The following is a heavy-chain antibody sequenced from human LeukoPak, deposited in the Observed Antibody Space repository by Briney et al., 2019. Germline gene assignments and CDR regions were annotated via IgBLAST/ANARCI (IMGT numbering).Heavy chain of an antibody. J-gene: IGHJ4*02. Sequence: SETLSLTCTLSGGSISSYYWSWIRQPPGKGLEWIGYIYYSGSTNYNPSLKSRVTISVDTSKNQFSLKLSSVTAADTAVYYCARGGNWNDPDYWGQGTLVTVSS. V-gene: IGHV4-59*01. CDR2: IYYSGST. D-gene: IGHD1-1*01. CDR1: GGSISSYY. CDR3: ARGGNWNDPDY.